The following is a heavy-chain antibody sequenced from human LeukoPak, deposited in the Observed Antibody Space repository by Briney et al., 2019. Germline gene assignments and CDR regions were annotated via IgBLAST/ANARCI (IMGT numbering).Heavy chain of an antibody. V-gene: IGHV3-21*01. CDR2: ISSSSSYI. CDR3: ARTVAYDFWSGYSFDY. Sequence: GGSLRLSCVASGFTFSSYSMNWVRQPPGKGLEWVSSISSSSSYIYYADSVKGRFTISRDNAKNSLYLQMNSLRAEDTAVYYCARTVAYDFWSGYSFDYWGQGTLVTVSS. J-gene: IGHJ4*02. CDR1: GFTFSSYS. D-gene: IGHD3-3*01.